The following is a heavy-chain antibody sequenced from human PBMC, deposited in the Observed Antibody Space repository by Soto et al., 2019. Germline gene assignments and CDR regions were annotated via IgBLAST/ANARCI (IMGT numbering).Heavy chain of an antibody. CDR2: IDHDGPT. CDR1: GFTFSNYW. CDR3: VRGTHGDY. D-gene: IGHD1-1*01. J-gene: IGHJ4*02. Sequence: EVQLVESGGGLVQPGGSLRLSCAGSGFTFSNYWMHWVRQAPVKGLEWVSRIDHDGPTDYADSVRGRFTISSDNAENTLYLQMNSLRPEDTAVYYCVRGTHGDYWGQGTLVTVSS. V-gene: IGHV3-74*01.